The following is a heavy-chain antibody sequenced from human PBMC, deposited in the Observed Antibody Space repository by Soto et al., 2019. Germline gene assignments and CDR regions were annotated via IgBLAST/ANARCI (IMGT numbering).Heavy chain of an antibody. CDR3: AKDGRHCSGGSCPQGH. CDR1: GYTSTGHH. CDR2: INPISGGT. D-gene: IGHD2-15*01. V-gene: IGHV1-2*02. J-gene: IGHJ4*02. Sequence: ASVKVSCKTSGYTSTGHHIHWVRQAPGQGLEWMGWINPISGGTKYREKFQGRVSITRDKSSSTAYMELSSLTSDDSAVYYCAKDGRHCSGGSCPQGHWGQGTLVTVSS.